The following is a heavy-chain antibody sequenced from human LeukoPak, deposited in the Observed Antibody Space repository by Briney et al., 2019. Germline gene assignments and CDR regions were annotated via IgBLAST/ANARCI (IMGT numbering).Heavy chain of an antibody. V-gene: IGHV3-48*02. CDR2: ISSSSSTI. CDR1: GFTFSSYS. D-gene: IGHD3-3*01. CDR3: ARDTRFLEWLLGGYFDY. J-gene: IGHJ4*02. Sequence: GRSLRLSCAASGFTFSSYSMNWVRQAPGKGLEWVSYISSSSSTIYYADSVKGRFTISRDNAKNSLYLQMNSLRDEDTAVYYCARDTRFLEWLLGGYFDYWGQGTLVTVSS.